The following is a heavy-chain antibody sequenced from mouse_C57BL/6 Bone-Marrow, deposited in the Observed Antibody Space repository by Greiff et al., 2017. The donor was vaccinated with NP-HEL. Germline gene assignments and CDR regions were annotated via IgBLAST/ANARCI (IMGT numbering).Heavy chain of an antibody. J-gene: IGHJ4*01. CDR3: ARQTVVAYYYAMDY. Sequence: VQRVESGPGLVAPSQSLSITCTVSGFSLTSYGVHWVRQPPGKGLEWLVVIWSDGSTTYNSALKSRLSISKDNSKSQVFLKMNSLQTDDTAMYYCARQTVVAYYYAMDYWGQGTSVTVSS. CDR2: IWSDGST. CDR1: GFSLTSYG. D-gene: IGHD1-1*01. V-gene: IGHV2-6-1*01.